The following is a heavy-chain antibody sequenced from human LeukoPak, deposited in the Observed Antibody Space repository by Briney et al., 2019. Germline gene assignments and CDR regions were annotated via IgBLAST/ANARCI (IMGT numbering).Heavy chain of an antibody. CDR3: AKDRSDFEPLPPFDY. V-gene: IGHV3-23*01. CDR2: ISGSGGST. D-gene: IGHD3-9*01. CDR1: GFTFSSYG. Sequence: GGSLRLSCAASGFTFSSYGMSWVRQAPGKGLEWVSSISGSGGSTYYADSVKGRFTISRDNSKNTLYLQMNSLRAEDTAVYYCAKDRSDFEPLPPFDYWGQGTRVTVSS. J-gene: IGHJ4*02.